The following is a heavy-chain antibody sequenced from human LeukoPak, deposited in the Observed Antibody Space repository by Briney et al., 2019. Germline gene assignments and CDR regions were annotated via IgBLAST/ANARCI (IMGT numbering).Heavy chain of an antibody. Sequence: ASVKVSCKVSGYTLTELSMHWVRQAPGKGLEWRGGFDPEDGETIYAQKFQGRVTMTEDTSTDTAYMELSSVRSEDTAVYYCATDLYTAMVRGSWFDPWGQGTLVTVSS. J-gene: IGHJ5*02. CDR3: ATDLYTAMVRGSWFDP. V-gene: IGHV1-24*01. D-gene: IGHD5-18*01. CDR1: GYTLTELS. CDR2: FDPEDGET.